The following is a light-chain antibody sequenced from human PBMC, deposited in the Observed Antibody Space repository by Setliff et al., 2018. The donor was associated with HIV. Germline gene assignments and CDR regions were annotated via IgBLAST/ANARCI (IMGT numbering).Light chain of an antibody. V-gene: IGLV2-14*01. CDR1: SSDVGDYDF. CDR3: NSYTGSSTGYV. Sequence: QSVLTQPASVSGSPGQSITISCTGTSSDVGDYDFVSWFQQHPGKAPKLMIYEVSNRPSGVSNRFSGSKSGNTAPLTISGLQAEDEADYYCNSYTGSSTGYVFGTGTKVTVL. J-gene: IGLJ1*01. CDR2: EVS.